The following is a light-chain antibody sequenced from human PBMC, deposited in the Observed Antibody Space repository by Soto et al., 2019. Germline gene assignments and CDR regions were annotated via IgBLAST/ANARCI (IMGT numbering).Light chain of an antibody. CDR3: QQYHNLPLT. J-gene: IGKJ4*01. Sequence: DIQMTQSPSSLSASVGDRVTITCHASQDISMYLNWYQQKPGKAPELLIYDASNLETEFPSRFSGAGSGTNLTFTISSLQPEHSATYFCQQYHNLPLTFGGGTKVEV. CDR2: DAS. CDR1: QDISMY. V-gene: IGKV1-33*01.